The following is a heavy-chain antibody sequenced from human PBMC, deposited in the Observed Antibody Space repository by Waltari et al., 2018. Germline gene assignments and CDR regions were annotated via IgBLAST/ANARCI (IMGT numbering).Heavy chain of an antibody. CDR3: AKGFGLWYTTHGMDV. D-gene: IGHD5-18*01. CDR2: ISGRAGNT. J-gene: IGHJ6*02. V-gene: IGHV3-23*01. CDR1: GFTFSNYA. Sequence: EVQLLESGGDLIQPGGSLRLSCAASGFTFSNYAMSWVRQAPGQGLEWVSSISGRAGNTYYEDSVKGRFTISRDNSKNTLFLQMNSLRAEDTAIYFCAKGFGLWYTTHGMDVWGQGTTVTVSS.